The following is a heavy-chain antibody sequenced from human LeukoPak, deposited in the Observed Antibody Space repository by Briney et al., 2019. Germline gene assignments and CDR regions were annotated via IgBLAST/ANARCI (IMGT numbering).Heavy chain of an antibody. V-gene: IGHV3-7*01. CDR2: INQDGSDK. CDR3: ARPPAPYYYYMDV. J-gene: IGHJ6*03. CDR1: GFTFSSYW. Sequence: PGGSLRLSCAASGFTFSSYWMSRVRQAPGKGLEWVANINQDGSDKNYVDSVKGRFTISRDNAKNSLYLQMNSLRAEDTAVYYCARPPAPYYYYMDVWGKGTTVTVSS.